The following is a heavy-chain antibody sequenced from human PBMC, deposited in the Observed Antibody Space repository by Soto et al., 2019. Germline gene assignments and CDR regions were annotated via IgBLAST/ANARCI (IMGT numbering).Heavy chain of an antibody. V-gene: IGHV4-31*03. CDR2: IYYSGST. CDR3: ARGYGDDDYFYGMDV. CDR1: GGSISSGDYY. D-gene: IGHD5-18*01. Sequence: QVQLQESGPGLVEPSQTLSLTCTVSGGSISSGDYYWSWTRQHPGKGLEWIGYIYYSGSTYYNPPLKSRVTISVDTSKNQFSLKLSSVTAADTAVYYCARGYGDDDYFYGMDVWGQGTTVTVSS. J-gene: IGHJ6*02.